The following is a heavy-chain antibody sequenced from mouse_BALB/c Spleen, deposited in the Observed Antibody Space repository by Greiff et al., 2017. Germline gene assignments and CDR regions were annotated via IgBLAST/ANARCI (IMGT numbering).Heavy chain of an antibody. CDR2: ISSGSSTI. Sequence: DVQLQESGGGLVQPGGSRKLSCAASGFTFSSFGMHWVRQAPEKGLEWVAYISSGSSTIYYADTVKGRFTISRDNPKNTLFLQMTSLRSEDTAMYYCASLRFAYWGQGTLVTVSA. CDR1: GFTFSSFG. CDR3: ASLRFAY. D-gene: IGHD2-12*01. J-gene: IGHJ3*01. V-gene: IGHV5-17*02.